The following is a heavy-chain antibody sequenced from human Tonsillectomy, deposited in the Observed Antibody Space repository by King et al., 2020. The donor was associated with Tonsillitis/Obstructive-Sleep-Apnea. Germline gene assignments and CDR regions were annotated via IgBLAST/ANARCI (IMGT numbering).Heavy chain of an antibody. V-gene: IGHV3-33*01. J-gene: IGHJ3*02. Sequence: VQLVESGGGVVQPGRSLRLSCAASGFTFSSYGMHWVRQAPGKGLEWVAVIWYDGSNKYYADSVKGRYTISRDNSKNTLYLQMNRLRAEDTAVYYCARDQGIAVAGDDAFDIWGQGTMVTVSS. CDR2: IWYDGSNK. CDR3: ARDQGIAVAGDDAFDI. CDR1: GFTFSSYG. D-gene: IGHD6-19*01.